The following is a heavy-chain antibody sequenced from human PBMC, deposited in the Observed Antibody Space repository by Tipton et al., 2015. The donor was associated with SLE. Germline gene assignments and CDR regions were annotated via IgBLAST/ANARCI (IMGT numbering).Heavy chain of an antibody. Sequence: TLSLTCAVYGGSFSGYYWSWIRQPPGKGLEWIGEINHSGRTNYNPSLKSRVTISVDTSKNQFSLKLSSVTAADTAVYYCARTPTYSNYGYYYYYHYMDVWGKGTTVTVSS. CDR3: ARTPTYSNYGYYYYYHYMDV. V-gene: IGHV4-34*01. CDR1: GGSFSGYY. D-gene: IGHD4-11*01. J-gene: IGHJ6*03. CDR2: INHSGRT.